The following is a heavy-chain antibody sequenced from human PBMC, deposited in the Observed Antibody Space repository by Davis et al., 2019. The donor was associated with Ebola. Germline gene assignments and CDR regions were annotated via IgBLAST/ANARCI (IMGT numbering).Heavy chain of an antibody. V-gene: IGHV1-69*13. CDR3: ARDVAAPGWFDP. CDR2: IIPLFGTA. CDR1: GGTFSSYA. D-gene: IGHD6-13*01. J-gene: IGHJ5*02. Sequence: AASVKVSCKASGGTFSSYAITWVRQAPGQGLEWMGGIIPLFGTASYAQKFQGRVTITADESTSTAYMEVGSLRSDDTAVYYCARDVAAPGWFDPWGQGTLVTVSS.